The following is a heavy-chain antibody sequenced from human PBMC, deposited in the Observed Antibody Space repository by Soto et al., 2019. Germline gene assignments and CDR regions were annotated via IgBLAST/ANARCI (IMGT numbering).Heavy chain of an antibody. CDR1: GFTFSDYS. J-gene: IGHJ3*02. CDR2: MSRSGSTI. CDR3: AIVRDFLQTSANYDDAFDI. Sequence: QVQLVESGGGLVKPGGSLRLSCAASGFTFSDYSMSWIRQTPGKGLEWISFMSRSGSTIYIADSVKGRLTISRDNAKTSLYLEMNSLRAEDTAVYYCAIVRDFLQTSANYDDAFDIWGQGTMVTVSS. D-gene: IGHD1-26*01. V-gene: IGHV3-11*01.